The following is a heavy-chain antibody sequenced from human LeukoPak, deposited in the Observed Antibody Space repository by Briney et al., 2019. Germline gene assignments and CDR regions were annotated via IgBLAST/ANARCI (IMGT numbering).Heavy chain of an antibody. CDR2: IYPSDSDI. CDR1: GYSFTTYW. D-gene: IGHD4-23*01. V-gene: IGHV5-51*01. J-gene: IGHJ4*02. CDR3: ARRAVVIGVGYFDY. Sequence: GESLKISCKGSGYSFTTYWIGWVRPVPGKGLEWMGIIYPSDSDIRISPSFQGQVTISVDKSINTAYLQWSSLKASDTAIYYCARRAVVIGVGYFDYWGQGTLVTVSS.